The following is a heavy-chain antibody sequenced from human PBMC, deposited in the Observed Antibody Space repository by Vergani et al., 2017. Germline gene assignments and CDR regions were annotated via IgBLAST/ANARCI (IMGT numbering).Heavy chain of an antibody. D-gene: IGHD3-10*01. CDR1: FDSIRNLY. Sequence: QVQLQESGPGLVKSSETLSLTCSVSFDSIRNLYCNWIRQPPGKGLEWIGSIHYSENTIYNPSLKTRVTISVDTSKNQFSLTLTSVTAADTAVYYCGRVADFYGLGSRLLDLWGQGILVTVSS. J-gene: IGHJ5*02. CDR3: GRVADFYGLGSRLLDL. V-gene: IGHV4-59*11. CDR2: IHYSENT.